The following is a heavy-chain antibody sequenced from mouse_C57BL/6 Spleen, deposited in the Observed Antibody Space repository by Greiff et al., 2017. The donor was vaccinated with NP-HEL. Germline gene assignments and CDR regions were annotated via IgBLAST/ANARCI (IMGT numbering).Heavy chain of an antibody. CDR1: GYTFTDYY. Sequence: EVQLQQSGPELVKPGASVKISCKASGYTFTDYYMNWVKQSHGKSLAWIGDINPNNGGNSYNQKFKGKATLTVDKSSSTAYMELRSLTSEDSAVYYCAREGYYGSSFYWYFDVWGTGTTVTVSS. D-gene: IGHD1-1*01. CDR2: INPNNGGN. V-gene: IGHV1-26*01. J-gene: IGHJ1*03. CDR3: AREGYYGSSFYWYFDV.